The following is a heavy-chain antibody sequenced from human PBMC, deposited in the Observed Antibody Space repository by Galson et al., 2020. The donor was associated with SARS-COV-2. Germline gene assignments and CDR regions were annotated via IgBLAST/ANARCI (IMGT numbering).Heavy chain of an antibody. CDR2: ISSSSSYI. V-gene: IGHV3-21*01. J-gene: IGHJ4*02. CDR1: GFTFSSYS. D-gene: IGHD6-19*01. CDR3: ARDPRGDSEGSGWYQPPFDY. Sequence: NSGGSLRLSCAASGFTFSSYSMNWVRQAPGKGLEWVSSISSSSSYIYYADSVKGRFTISRDNAKNSLYLQMNSLRAEDTAVYYCARDPRGDSEGSGWYQPPFDYWGQGTLVTVSS.